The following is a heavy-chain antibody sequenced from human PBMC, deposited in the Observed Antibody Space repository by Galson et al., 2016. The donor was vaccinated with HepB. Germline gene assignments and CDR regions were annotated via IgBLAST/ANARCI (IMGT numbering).Heavy chain of an antibody. J-gene: IGHJ4*02. V-gene: IGHV4-4*02. Sequence: SETLSLTCAVSGASISSSNWWSWVRQPPGKELEWIGEIYHSGTTNCNPSLKSRLTLSVDKSKNQFSLKLSSVTAVDTAVYYCARPKYYYGSGYYFDFWGQGTLVTVSS. CDR2: IYHSGTT. CDR1: GASISSSNW. CDR3: ARPKYYYGSGYYFDF. D-gene: IGHD3-10*01.